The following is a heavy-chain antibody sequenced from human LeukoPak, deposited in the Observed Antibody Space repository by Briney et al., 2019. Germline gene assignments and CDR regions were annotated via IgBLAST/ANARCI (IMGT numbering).Heavy chain of an antibody. CDR3: AKDMRQWLAHFDY. J-gene: IGHJ4*02. CDR2: ISYDGSNK. D-gene: IGHD6-19*01. CDR1: GFTFSSYG. Sequence: GGSLRLSCAASGFTFSSYGMHWVRQAPGKGLEWVAVISYDGSNKYYADSVKGRFTISRDNSKNTLYLQMNSLRAEDTAVYYCAKDMRQWLAHFDYWGQGTLVTVSS. V-gene: IGHV3-30*18.